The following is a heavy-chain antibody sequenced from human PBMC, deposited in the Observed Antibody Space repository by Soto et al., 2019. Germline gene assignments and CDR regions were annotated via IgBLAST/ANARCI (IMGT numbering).Heavy chain of an antibody. D-gene: IGHD5-18*01. Sequence: PSETLSLTCTVSGGSIGRYYWSWLRQPPGKRLEWIGHIYNSGSTDYNPSLKSRVTISVDTSKDQFSLKLSSATAADTAVHYCARLYTYGLFYFDYWGRGTLVTVSS. J-gene: IGHJ4*01. CDR1: GGSIGRYY. V-gene: IGHV4-59*01. CDR3: ARLYTYGLFYFDY. CDR2: IYNSGST.